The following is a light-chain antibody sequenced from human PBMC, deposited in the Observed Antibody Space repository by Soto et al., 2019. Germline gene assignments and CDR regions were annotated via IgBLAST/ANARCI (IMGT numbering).Light chain of an antibody. J-gene: IGKJ5*01. Sequence: EIVMTQSPGTLSLSPGERATLSCRASQSVTSNYLAWYQQKPGQAPRLLVYGASSRATGISDRFSGSGSGTDFTLTISRLEPEDFAVYYCQHYVSPPITFGQGTRLAI. CDR1: QSVTSNY. V-gene: IGKV3-20*01. CDR3: QHYVSPPIT. CDR2: GAS.